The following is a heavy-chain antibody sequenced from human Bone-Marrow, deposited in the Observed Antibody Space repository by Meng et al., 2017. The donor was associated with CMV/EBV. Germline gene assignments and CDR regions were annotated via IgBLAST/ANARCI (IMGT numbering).Heavy chain of an antibody. Sequence: GESLKISCTASGFTFGDYAMSWVRQAPGKGLEWVSYISSSSSTIYYADSVKGRFTISRDNAKNSLYLQMNSLRAEDTAVYYCARDPNTYYDFWSGLYGMDVWGQGTTVTVYS. CDR2: ISSSSSTI. D-gene: IGHD3-3*01. J-gene: IGHJ6*02. CDR1: GFTFGDYA. CDR3: ARDPNTYYDFWSGLYGMDV. V-gene: IGHV3-48*04.